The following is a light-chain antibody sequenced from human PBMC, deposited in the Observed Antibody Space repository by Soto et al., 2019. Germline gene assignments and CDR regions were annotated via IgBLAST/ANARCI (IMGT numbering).Light chain of an antibody. CDR3: QQSYSTPT. Sequence: DIKMTQSPSSLSPSVGDRVTITWRASQSISSYLNWYQQKPGKAPXXLIYAASSLQSGVPSRFGGSGSGTDFTLTISSLQPEDFATYYCQQSYSTPTFGQGTKVDIK. CDR2: AAS. J-gene: IGKJ1*01. V-gene: IGKV1-39*01. CDR1: QSISSY.